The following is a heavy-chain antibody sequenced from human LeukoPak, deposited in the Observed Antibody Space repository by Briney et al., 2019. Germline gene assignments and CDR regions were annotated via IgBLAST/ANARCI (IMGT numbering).Heavy chain of an antibody. CDR1: GFTFSSYA. V-gene: IGHV3-23*01. Sequence: GGSLRLSCAASGFTFSSYAMSWVRQAPGKGLEWVSSISGSGGSKYFAASVTGRFTISRDISMNTLYLQMNSLRAEDTAVYYCAKAGGFCSGTSCPTDSWGQGTLVTVSS. J-gene: IGHJ4*02. D-gene: IGHD2-2*01. CDR3: AKAGGFCSGTSCPTDS. CDR2: ISGSGGSK.